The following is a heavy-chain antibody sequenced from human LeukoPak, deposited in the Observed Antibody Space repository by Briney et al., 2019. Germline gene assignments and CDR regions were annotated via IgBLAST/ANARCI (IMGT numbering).Heavy chain of an antibody. V-gene: IGHV3-48*03. CDR2: ISSSGSTI. CDR3: ARDGSSGWPPPYYYYYMDV. J-gene: IGHJ6*03. Sequence: PGGSLRLSCAASGFTFSSYEMNWVRQAPGKGLEWVSYISSSGSTIYYADSVKGRFTISRDNAKNSLYLQMNSLRAEDTAVYYCARDGSSGWPPPYYYYYMDVWGEGTTVTVSS. CDR1: GFTFSSYE. D-gene: IGHD6-19*01.